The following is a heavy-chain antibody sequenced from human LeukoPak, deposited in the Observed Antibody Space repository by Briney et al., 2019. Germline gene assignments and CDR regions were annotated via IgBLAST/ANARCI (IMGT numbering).Heavy chain of an antibody. CDR1: GGSISSSSYY. Sequence: SETLSLTCTVSGGSISSSSYYWGWIRQPPGKGLEWIGSIYYSGSTYYNPSLKSRVTISVDTSKNQFSLKLSSVTAADTAVYHCARVRRARGYYFDYWGQGTLVTVSS. J-gene: IGHJ4*02. CDR3: ARVRRARGYYFDY. D-gene: IGHD3-16*01. V-gene: IGHV4-39*07. CDR2: IYYSGST.